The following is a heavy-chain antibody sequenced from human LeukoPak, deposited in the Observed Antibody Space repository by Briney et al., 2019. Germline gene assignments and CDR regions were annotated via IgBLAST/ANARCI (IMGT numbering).Heavy chain of an antibody. J-gene: IGHJ1*01. CDR1: GYTFTGYY. CDR3: ARGGPYRTEVDQYPNFQH. Sequence: GASVKVSCKASGYTFTGYYMHWVRQAPGQGLEWMGWINPNSGGTNYAQKFQGWVTMTRDTSISTAYMELSRLRSDDTAVYYCARGGPYRTEVDQYPNFQHWGQGTLVTVSS. D-gene: IGHD3/OR15-3a*01. V-gene: IGHV1-2*04. CDR2: INPNSGGT.